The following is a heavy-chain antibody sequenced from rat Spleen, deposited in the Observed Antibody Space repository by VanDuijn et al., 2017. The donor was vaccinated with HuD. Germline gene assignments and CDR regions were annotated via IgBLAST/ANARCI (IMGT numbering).Heavy chain of an antibody. CDR3: ARTGHFYGYNYGYWYFDF. CDR1: GFTFSSHG. CDR2: ISSSSGT. Sequence: VQLVESGGGLVQPGKSLKLSCLASGFTFSSHGMHWIRQVPGKGLDWVAFISSSSGTVYSDAVKGRFTISRDNAKNTLFLQLNSLKSEDTAIYYGARTGHFYGYNYGYWYFDFWGPGTMLTVSS. V-gene: IGHV5-62*01. J-gene: IGHJ1*01. D-gene: IGHD1-9*01.